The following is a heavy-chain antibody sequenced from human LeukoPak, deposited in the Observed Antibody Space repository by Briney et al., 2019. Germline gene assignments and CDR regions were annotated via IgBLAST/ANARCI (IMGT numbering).Heavy chain of an antibody. V-gene: IGHV1-69*05. Sequence: SVKVSCKASGGTFSSYAISWVRQAPGQGLEWMGGIIPIFGTANYAQKFQGRVTITTDESTSTAYMELSSLRSEDTAVYYCASTAILWNDFRAGFDYWGQGTLVTVSS. CDR3: ASTAILWNDFRAGFDY. CDR2: IIPIFGTA. CDR1: GGTFSSYA. D-gene: IGHD1-1*01. J-gene: IGHJ4*02.